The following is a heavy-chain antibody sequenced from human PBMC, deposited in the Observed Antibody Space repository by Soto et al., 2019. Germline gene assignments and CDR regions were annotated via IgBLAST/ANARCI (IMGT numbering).Heavy chain of an antibody. Sequence: QVQLVQSGAQVKKPGSSVKVSCKASGGTFSSYTISWVRQAPGQGLEGMGRIIPNLGIANYAQKFQGRVTITADKPTNTAYMALSSMRYEDTAVYYCARGPRGVVPAALLDYWGQGTLVTVSS. D-gene: IGHD2-2*01. CDR3: ARGPRGVVPAALLDY. CDR1: GGTFSSYT. J-gene: IGHJ4*02. V-gene: IGHV1-69*02. CDR2: IIPNLGIA.